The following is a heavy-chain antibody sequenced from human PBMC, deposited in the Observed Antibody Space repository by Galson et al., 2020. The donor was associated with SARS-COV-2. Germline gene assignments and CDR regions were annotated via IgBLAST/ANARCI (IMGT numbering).Heavy chain of an antibody. CDR3: ARGGDYSSGSFFPGFDY. Sequence: GESLKISCAASGFTFSSYEMNWVRQAPGKGLEWISYISSRGGTIYYADSVKGRFTISRDNAKNSLYLQMNSLRAEDTAVYYCARGGDYSSGSFFPGFDYWGQGTLVTVSS. J-gene: IGHJ4*02. V-gene: IGHV3-48*03. CDR2: ISSRGGTI. CDR1: GFTFSSYE. D-gene: IGHD3-10*01.